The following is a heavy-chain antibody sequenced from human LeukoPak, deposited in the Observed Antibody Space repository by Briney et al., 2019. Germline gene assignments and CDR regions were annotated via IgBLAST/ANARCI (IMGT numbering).Heavy chain of an antibody. CDR2: IKQDGSEK. J-gene: IGHJ4*02. D-gene: IGHD3-3*01. CDR3: ARDRNTDFWSGYYTNYCDY. Sequence: GGSLRLSCAASGFTFSSYWMSWVRQAPGKGLEWVANIKQDGSEKYHVDSVKGRFTISRDNAKNSLYLQMNSLRAEDTAVYYCARDRNTDFWSGYYTNYCDYWGQGTLVTVSS. CDR1: GFTFSSYW. V-gene: IGHV3-7*01.